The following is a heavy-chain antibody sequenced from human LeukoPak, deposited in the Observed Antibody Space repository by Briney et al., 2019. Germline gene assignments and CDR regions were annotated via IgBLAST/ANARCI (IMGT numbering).Heavy chain of an antibody. V-gene: IGHV3-21*01. CDR1: GFTFSSYS. CDR2: ISTSSSYI. CDR3: ARAPVSYGGNSEWFDP. D-gene: IGHD4-23*01. Sequence: GGSLRLSCAASGFTFSSYSMNWVRQAPGKGLEWVSSISTSSSYIYYADSVKGRFTISRDNAKNSLYLQMNSLRAEDTAVYYCARAPVSYGGNSEWFDPWGQGTLVTVSS. J-gene: IGHJ5*02.